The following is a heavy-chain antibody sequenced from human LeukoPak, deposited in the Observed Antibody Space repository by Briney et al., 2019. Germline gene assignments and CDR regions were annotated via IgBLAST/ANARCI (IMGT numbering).Heavy chain of an antibody. CDR1: GGSFSGYY. CDR2: INHSGST. J-gene: IGHJ4*02. CDR3: ARVGYCSSTSCYEFDY. V-gene: IGHV4-34*01. Sequence: SETLSLTCAVYGGSFSGYYWSWIRQPPGKGLEWIGEINHSGSTNYNPSLKSRVTISVDTSENQFSLKLSSVTAADTAVYYCARVGYCSSTSCYEFDYWGQGTLVTVSS. D-gene: IGHD2-2*03.